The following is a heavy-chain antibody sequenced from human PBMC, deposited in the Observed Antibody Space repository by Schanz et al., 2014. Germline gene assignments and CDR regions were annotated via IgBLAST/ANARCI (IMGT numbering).Heavy chain of an antibody. CDR3: ARENLNWEAFDI. J-gene: IGHJ3*02. Sequence: EVQLVESGGCLVKPGGSLRLSCVASGFTFRRYGMSWVRQAPGKGLEWVSAISDSGGSMFYADSVKGRFTISRDNSRNTLYLQMTSLRGEDTAVYYCARENLNWEAFDIWGQGTVVTVSS. V-gene: IGHV3-23*04. D-gene: IGHD7-27*01. CDR1: GFTFRRYG. CDR2: ISDSGGSM.